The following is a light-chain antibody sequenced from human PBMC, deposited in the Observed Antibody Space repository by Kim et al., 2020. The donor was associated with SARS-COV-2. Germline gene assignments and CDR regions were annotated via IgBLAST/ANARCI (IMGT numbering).Light chain of an antibody. CDR1: SSDVGAYNY. CDR2: EVT. V-gene: IGLV2-8*01. Sequence: QSALTQPPSVSGSPGQSVTISCTGTSSDVGAYNYVSWYQQHPGKAPKLMIYEVTKRPSGVPDRFSGSKSGNTASLTVSGLQAEDEADYYCSSYAGSITYVFGTGTKVTVL. J-gene: IGLJ1*01. CDR3: SSYAGSITYV.